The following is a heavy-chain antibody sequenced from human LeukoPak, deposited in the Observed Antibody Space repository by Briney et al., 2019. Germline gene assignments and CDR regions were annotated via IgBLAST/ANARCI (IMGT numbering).Heavy chain of an antibody. Sequence: GGSLRLSCAASGFTFSSYSMNWVRQAPGKGLEWVSSISSSSSYIYYADSVKGRFTISRDNAKNSLYLQMNSLRAEDTAVYYCARAGTMVRGVIIMAWGQGTLVTVSS. CDR2: ISSSSSYI. V-gene: IGHV3-21*01. D-gene: IGHD3-10*01. CDR3: ARAGTMVRGVIIMA. J-gene: IGHJ4*02. CDR1: GFTFSSYS.